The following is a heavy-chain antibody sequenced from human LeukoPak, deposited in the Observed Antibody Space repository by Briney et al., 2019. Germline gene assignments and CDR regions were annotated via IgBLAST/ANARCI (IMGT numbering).Heavy chain of an antibody. CDR2: IYSGGST. Sequence: GGSLRLSCAASGFTVSSNYMSWVRQAPGKGLEWVSVIYSGGSTYYADSVKGRFTTSRDNSKSTLYLQMNSLRAEDTAVYYCARESGPYGSGRGIFDYWGQGTLVTVSS. J-gene: IGHJ4*02. V-gene: IGHV3-66*02. D-gene: IGHD3-10*01. CDR3: ARESGPYGSGRGIFDY. CDR1: GFTVSSNY.